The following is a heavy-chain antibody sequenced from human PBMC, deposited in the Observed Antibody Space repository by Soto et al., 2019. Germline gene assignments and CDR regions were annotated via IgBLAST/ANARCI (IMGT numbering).Heavy chain of an antibody. D-gene: IGHD6-19*01. V-gene: IGHV4-31*03. Sequence: SETLSLTCFVSGYSITAGGYYWSWIRHHPGKGLEWIGTFYSSGSIIYNPSLRSRVSISGDTSSNQFSMSLTSVTAADTARYYCARMYSSGSGWFHPWGQGTLVTVS. CDR2: FYSSGSI. CDR1: GYSITAGGYY. CDR3: ARMYSSGSGWFHP. J-gene: IGHJ5*02.